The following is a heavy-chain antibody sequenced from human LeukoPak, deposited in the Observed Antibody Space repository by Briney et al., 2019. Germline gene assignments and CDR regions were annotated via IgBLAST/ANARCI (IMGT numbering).Heavy chain of an antibody. V-gene: IGHV3-23*01. J-gene: IGHJ4*01. CDR2: IRGTGRNP. D-gene: IGHD2-15*01. Sequence: PGRSMLLPCSASGFILRSYSINWLRHAPGKGLDSFSAIRGTGRNPYYAVSVKPRSTISSNNSKDTLYLRVNSLRVEDTAVYYYAPTAVRGGYWGHGTLVTVSS. CDR1: GFILRSYS. CDR3: APTAVRGGY.